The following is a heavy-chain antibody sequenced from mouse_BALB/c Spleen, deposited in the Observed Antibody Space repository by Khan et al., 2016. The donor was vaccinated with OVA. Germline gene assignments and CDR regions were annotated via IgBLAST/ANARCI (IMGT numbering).Heavy chain of an antibody. CDR3: ASLGLNNWFAY. Sequence: EVQLQESGPELMKPGASVKIACKASGYSFTSYYMHWVKQSHGKSLEWIGYIDPFNGGTTYNQKFKGKATLTVDKSSSTAYMHLSSLTSEDSAVXYCASLGLNNWFAYWGQGTLVTVS. J-gene: IGHJ3*01. V-gene: IGHV1S135*01. D-gene: IGHD1-3*01. CDR1: GYSFTSYY. CDR2: IDPFNGGT.